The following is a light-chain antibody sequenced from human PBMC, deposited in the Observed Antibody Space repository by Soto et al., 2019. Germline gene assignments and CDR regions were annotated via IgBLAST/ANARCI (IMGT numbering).Light chain of an antibody. Sequence: DIQMTQSPSTRSASVGDRVTITCRASQSISNWLAWYQQKPGKAPKLLIYDVSSLESGVPSRFSGSGSGTEFTLTISSLQPDDVATYYCQQYSTFWTFGQGTKVDIK. CDR1: QSISNW. CDR2: DVS. V-gene: IGKV1-5*01. J-gene: IGKJ1*01. CDR3: QQYSTFWT.